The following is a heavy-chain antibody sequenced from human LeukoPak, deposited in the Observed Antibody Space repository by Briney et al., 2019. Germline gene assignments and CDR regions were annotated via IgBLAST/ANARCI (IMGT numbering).Heavy chain of an antibody. V-gene: IGHV3-23*01. Sequence: GGSLRLSCTASGFTFSSYTMTWVRQAPGKGLKWVSTITTGDGNTYYADSVKGRFTVSRDDSKNTLYLQMNSLRAEDTAMYYCARDDYDFWSGYYPYYYYGMDVWGQGTTVTVSS. D-gene: IGHD3-3*01. J-gene: IGHJ6*02. CDR3: ARDDYDFWSGYYPYYYYGMDV. CDR2: ITTGDGNT. CDR1: GFTFSSYT.